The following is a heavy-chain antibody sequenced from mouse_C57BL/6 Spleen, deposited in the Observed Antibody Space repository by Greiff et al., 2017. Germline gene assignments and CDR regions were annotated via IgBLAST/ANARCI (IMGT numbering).Heavy chain of an antibody. J-gene: IGHJ2*01. CDR3: TTIITTVVARDY. Sequence: VQLQQSGAELVRPGASVKLSCTASGFNIKDYYMHWVKQRPEQGLEWIGRIDPEDGDTEYAPKFQGKATMTADTSSNTAYLQLSSLTSEDTAVYYCTTIITTVVARDYWGQGTTLTVSS. CDR2: IDPEDGDT. D-gene: IGHD1-1*01. CDR1: GFNIKDYY. V-gene: IGHV14-1*01.